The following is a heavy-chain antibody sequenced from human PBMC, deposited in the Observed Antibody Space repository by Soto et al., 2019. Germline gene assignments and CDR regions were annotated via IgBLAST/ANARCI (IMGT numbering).Heavy chain of an antibody. J-gene: IGHJ4*02. CDR2: IYYNENT. Sequence: QLQLQESGPGLVKPSETLSLTCTVSGDSISSSSNHWGWIRQPPGKGLERIGNIYYNENTYYRPSLKSRVTISVDTSKNQFSLRLTSVTAADTAVYYCATHPPYGPLDYWGQGTLVTVSS. V-gene: IGHV4-39*01. CDR3: ATHPPYGPLDY. CDR1: GDSISSSSNH. D-gene: IGHD4-17*01.